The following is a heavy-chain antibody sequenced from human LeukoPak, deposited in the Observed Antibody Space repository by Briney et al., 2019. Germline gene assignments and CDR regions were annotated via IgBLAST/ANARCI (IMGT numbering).Heavy chain of an antibody. D-gene: IGHD2-2*01. CDR1: GGSISSYY. CDR3: ARGGTDCSSTTCYVY. CDR2: IYYSGST. Sequence: SETLSLTCTVSGGSISSYYWSWIRQPPGKGLEWIGYIYYSGSTNYNPSLKSRVTTSVDTSKNQFSLKLSSVTAADTAVYYCARGGTDCSSTTCYVYWGQGTLVTVSS. J-gene: IGHJ4*02. V-gene: IGHV4-59*01.